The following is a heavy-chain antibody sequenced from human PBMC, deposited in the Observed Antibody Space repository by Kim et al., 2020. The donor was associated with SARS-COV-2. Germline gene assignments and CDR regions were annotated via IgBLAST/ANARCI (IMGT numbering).Heavy chain of an antibody. D-gene: IGHD4-17*01. J-gene: IGHJ4*02. CDR3: AKVGSDYGDYYFDY. V-gene: IGHV3-23*03. Sequence: ADSVKGRFTISGDNSKSTLYLQMNSLRAEDTAVYYCAKVGSDYGDYYFDYWGQGTLVTVSS.